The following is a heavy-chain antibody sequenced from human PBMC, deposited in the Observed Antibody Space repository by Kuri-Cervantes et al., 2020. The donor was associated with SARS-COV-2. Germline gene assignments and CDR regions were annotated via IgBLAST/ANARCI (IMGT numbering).Heavy chain of an antibody. V-gene: IGHV2-26*01. Sequence: GPTLVKPTETLTLTCTVSGFSLSNARMGVSWIRQPPGKALEWLAHIFSNDEKSYSTSLKSRLTISKDTSKSQVVLTMTNMDPVDTATYYCARIRSYYDSSGYANDDWGQGTLVTVSS. D-gene: IGHD3-22*01. J-gene: IGHJ4*02. CDR2: IFSNDEK. CDR3: ARIRSYYDSSGYANDD. CDR1: GFSLSNARMG.